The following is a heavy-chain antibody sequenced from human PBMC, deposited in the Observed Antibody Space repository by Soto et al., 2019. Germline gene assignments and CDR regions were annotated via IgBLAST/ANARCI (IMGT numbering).Heavy chain of an antibody. CDR1: GGSFSGYY. CDR2: INHIGST. Sequence: PSETLSLTCAVYGGSFSGYYWSWIRQPPGKGLEWIGEINHIGSTNYNPSLKSRVTISVDTSKNQFSLKLSSVTAADTAVYYCARPGKYGSGSYYSWFDPWGQGALVTVSS. V-gene: IGHV4-34*01. J-gene: IGHJ5*02. D-gene: IGHD3-10*01. CDR3: ARPGKYGSGSYYSWFDP.